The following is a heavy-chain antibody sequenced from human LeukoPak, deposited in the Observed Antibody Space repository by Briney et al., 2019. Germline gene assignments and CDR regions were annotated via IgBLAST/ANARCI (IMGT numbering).Heavy chain of an antibody. CDR3: ARNPYRSGAMDV. CDR2: MTPTSGNT. D-gene: IGHD3-10*01. J-gene: IGHJ6*02. Sequence: AAVKVSCKASRYTFTTYDINGVGQATGQGLEGMGWMTPTSGNTGYAQKFQGRVTLTRNTSTNTDYMELSSLRSDETAVYYCARNPYRSGAMDVWGQGTTVTVSS. CDR1: RYTFTTYD. V-gene: IGHV1-8*02.